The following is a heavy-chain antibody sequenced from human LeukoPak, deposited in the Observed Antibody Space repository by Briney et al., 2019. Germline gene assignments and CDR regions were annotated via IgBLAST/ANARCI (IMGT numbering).Heavy chain of an antibody. CDR2: IYHSGST. Sequence: PSETLSLTCAVSGYSISSGYYWGWIRQPPGKGLEWIGSIYHSGSTYYNPSLKSRVTISVDTSKNQFSLKLSSVTAADTAVYYCARGLRYYYDSSGPHYYFDYWGQGTLVTVSS. CDR1: GYSISSGYY. D-gene: IGHD3-22*01. J-gene: IGHJ4*02. V-gene: IGHV4-38-2*01. CDR3: ARGLRYYYDSSGPHYYFDY.